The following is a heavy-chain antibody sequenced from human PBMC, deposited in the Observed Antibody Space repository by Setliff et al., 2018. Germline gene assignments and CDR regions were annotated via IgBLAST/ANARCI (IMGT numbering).Heavy chain of an antibody. D-gene: IGHD3-22*01. Sequence: GSLRLSCVTSGFAFTSYDMNWVRQAPGKGLEWVSSISHSNTYIYYADSVKGRFTISRDNATNSLYLQMNSLRAEDTAVYYCARGNFYYFDRTGRGPNWFDPWGQGTLVTVSS. CDR2: ISHSNTYI. CDR3: ARGNFYYFDRTGRGPNWFDP. V-gene: IGHV3-21*01. J-gene: IGHJ5*02. CDR1: GFAFTSYD.